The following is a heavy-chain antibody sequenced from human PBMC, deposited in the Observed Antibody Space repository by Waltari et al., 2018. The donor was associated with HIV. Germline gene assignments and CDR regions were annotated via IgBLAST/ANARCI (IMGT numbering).Heavy chain of an antibody. D-gene: IGHD6-19*01. V-gene: IGHV3-33*01. CDR2: IWYDGSNK. CDR1: GFTFSSHG. Sequence: QVQLVASGGGVVQYGRSLRLSCVASGFTFSSHGIHWVRQAPGQGLEWVAVIWYDGSNKYYADSVKGRFSISRDNSKNTVYLQMNSLRAEDTAEYYCARDSITVSGTFDYWGQGTLVTVSS. CDR3: ARDSITVSGTFDY. J-gene: IGHJ4*02.